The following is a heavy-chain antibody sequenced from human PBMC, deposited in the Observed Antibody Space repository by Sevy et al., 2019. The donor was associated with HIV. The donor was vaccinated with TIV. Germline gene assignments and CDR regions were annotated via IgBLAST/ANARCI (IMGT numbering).Heavy chain of an antibody. D-gene: IGHD4-17*01. CDR3: AHQDYGDYGGDY. V-gene: IGHV2-5*02. CDR2: LYGDDDK. Sequence: SGPTLVRPTQTLTLTCTFSGFSLTTSGVGVGWIRQPPGKALEWLALLYGDDDKRYSPSLKSRLTITKDTSKNQLVLTMTNMDPVDTAPYSCAHQDYGDYGGDYWGQGTLVTVSS. J-gene: IGHJ4*02. CDR1: GFSLTTSGVG.